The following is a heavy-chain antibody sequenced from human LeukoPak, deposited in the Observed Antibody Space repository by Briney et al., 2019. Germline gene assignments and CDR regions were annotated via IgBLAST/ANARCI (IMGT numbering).Heavy chain of an antibody. V-gene: IGHV4-4*07. CDR3: ARGPYSYDSSGAFDI. Sequence: PSETLSLTCTVSGGSISSYYWSWIRQPAGKGLEWIGRIYTSGSTNYNPSLKSRVTTSVDTSKNQFSLKLSSVTAADTAVYVCARGPYSYDSSGAFDIWGQGTMVTVSS. D-gene: IGHD3-22*01. CDR1: GGSISSYY. CDR2: IYTSGST. J-gene: IGHJ3*02.